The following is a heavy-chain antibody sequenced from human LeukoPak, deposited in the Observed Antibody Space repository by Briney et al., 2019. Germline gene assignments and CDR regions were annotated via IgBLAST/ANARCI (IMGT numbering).Heavy chain of an antibody. D-gene: IGHD6-19*01. CDR3: ASGWYSDD. J-gene: IGHJ4*02. CDR1: GFTFSTYT. V-gene: IGHV3-21*01. Sequence: GGSLRLSCAASGFTFSTYTMNWVRQAPGKGLEWVSSISSSSSSMYYADSMKGRFTISRDNAKNSLYLQMNSLRAEDTAVYYCASGWYSDDWGQGTLVTVSS. CDR2: ISSSSSSM.